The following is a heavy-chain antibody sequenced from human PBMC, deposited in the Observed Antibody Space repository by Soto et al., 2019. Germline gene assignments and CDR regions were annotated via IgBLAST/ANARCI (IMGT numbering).Heavy chain of an antibody. CDR1: GFTFSSYW. Sequence: GGSLRLSCAASGFTFSSYWMHWVRQAPGKGLVWVSRINSDGSSTSYADSVKGRFTISRDNAKNTLYLQMNSLRAEDTAVYYCARVGPGGPYYYYYGMDVWGQGTTVTVSS. V-gene: IGHV3-74*01. J-gene: IGHJ6*02. CDR3: ARVGPGGPYYYYYGMDV. CDR2: INSDGSST. D-gene: IGHD2-2*01.